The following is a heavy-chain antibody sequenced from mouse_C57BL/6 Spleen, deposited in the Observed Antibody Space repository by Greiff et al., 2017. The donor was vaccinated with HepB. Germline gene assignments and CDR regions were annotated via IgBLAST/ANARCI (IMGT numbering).Heavy chain of an antibody. Sequence: QVQLQQPGAELVKPGASVKLSCKASGYTFTSYWMHWVKQRPGRGLEWIGRIDPNSGGTKYNEKFKSKATLTVDKPSSTAYMQLSSLTSEDSAVYDCARPDYYGKGYFDVWGTGTTVTVSS. J-gene: IGHJ1*03. D-gene: IGHD1-1*01. CDR1: GYTFTSYW. CDR3: ARPDYYGKGYFDV. CDR2: IDPNSGGT. V-gene: IGHV1-72*01.